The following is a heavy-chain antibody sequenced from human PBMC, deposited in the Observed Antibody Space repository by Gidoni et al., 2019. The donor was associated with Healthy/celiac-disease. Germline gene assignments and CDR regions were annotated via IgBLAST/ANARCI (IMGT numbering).Heavy chain of an antibody. J-gene: IGHJ3*02. V-gene: IGHV5-51*01. D-gene: IGHD3-22*01. CDR2: IYPDDSDT. CDR1: GSTFTNSW. CDR3: ARGMDFYNSSAYSYEDAFDI. Sequence: EVQLVQAGAEVKKPGKSLQIFCKGYGSTFTNSWLNWGGQMPGKGLEWMGIIYPDDSDTRYSPSFQGQVTISADKSISTAYLQWSSLKASDTAMYYCARGMDFYNSSAYSYEDAFDIWGQGTMVTVSS.